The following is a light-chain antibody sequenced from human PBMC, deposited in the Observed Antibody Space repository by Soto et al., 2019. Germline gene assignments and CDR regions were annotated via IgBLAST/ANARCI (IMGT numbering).Light chain of an antibody. J-gene: IGKJ5*01. V-gene: IGKV3D-20*02. CDR1: QSFNSIY. CDR2: GAS. CDR3: QQRSNWPPVT. Sequence: EIVLTQSPGTLSLSPWERATLSCRASQSFNSIYLAWYQQKPGQAPRLLIYGASSRATGIPARFSGSGSGTDFTLTISSLEPEDFAVYYCQQRSNWPPVTFGQGTRLEIK.